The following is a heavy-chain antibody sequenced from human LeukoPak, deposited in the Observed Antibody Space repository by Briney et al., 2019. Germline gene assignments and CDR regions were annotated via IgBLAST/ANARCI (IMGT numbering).Heavy chain of an antibody. D-gene: IGHD3-22*01. CDR2: IKQDGSEK. J-gene: IGHJ4*02. Sequence: GGSLRLSCAASGFTFSSYWMSWVRQAPGKGLEWVANIKQDGSEKYYVDSVKGRFTISRDNAKNSLYLQMNSLRAEDTAVYYCERDASGYYYDSSGYFDYWGQGTLVTVSS. CDR3: ERDASGYYYDSSGYFDY. CDR1: GFTFSSYW. V-gene: IGHV3-7*01.